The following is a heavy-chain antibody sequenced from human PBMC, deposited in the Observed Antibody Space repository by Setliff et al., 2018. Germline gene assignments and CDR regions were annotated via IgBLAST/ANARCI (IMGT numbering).Heavy chain of an antibody. J-gene: IGHJ5*02. CDR2: INISGGTS. CDR3: ERIGPSNWGIRGYNWLDP. Sequence: AAVKVSCKASGYTFTKYYMYWVRQAPGQGVEWMGIINISGGTSSYEQKFQGRVTMTRDTDMNTGYMDLSSLRSEDTAMYYCERIGPSNWGIRGYNWLDPWGQGTLVTVSS. D-gene: IGHD3-10*01. CDR1: GYTFTKYY. V-gene: IGHV1-46*01.